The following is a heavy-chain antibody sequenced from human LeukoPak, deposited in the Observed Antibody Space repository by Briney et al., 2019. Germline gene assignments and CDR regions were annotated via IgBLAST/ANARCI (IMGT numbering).Heavy chain of an antibody. CDR3: ARSTAHYGSGSYYYYYGMDV. D-gene: IGHD3-10*01. J-gene: IGHJ6*02. CDR2: INHSGST. Sequence: PSETLSLTCAVYGGSFSGYYWSWIRQPPGKGLEWIGEINHSGSTNYNPSLRSRVTISVDTSKNQFSLKLSSVTAADTAVYYCARSTAHYGSGSYYYYYGMDVWGQGTTVTVSS. V-gene: IGHV4-34*01. CDR1: GGSFSGYY.